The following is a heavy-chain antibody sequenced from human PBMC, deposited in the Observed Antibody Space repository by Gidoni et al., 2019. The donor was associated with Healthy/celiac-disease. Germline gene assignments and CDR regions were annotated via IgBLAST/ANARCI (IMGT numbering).Heavy chain of an antibody. V-gene: IGHV4-38-2*02. D-gene: IGHD2-2*01. CDR2: SYHSGST. Sequence: QVQLQESGPGLVKPSETLSLTCTVSGYSISSGYYWGWIRQPPGKGLEWIGSSYHSGSTYYNPSLKSRVTISVDTSKNQFSLKLSSVTAADTAVYYCARPNAMATPYYFDYWGQGTLVTVSS. CDR1: GYSISSGYY. J-gene: IGHJ4*02. CDR3: ARPNAMATPYYFDY.